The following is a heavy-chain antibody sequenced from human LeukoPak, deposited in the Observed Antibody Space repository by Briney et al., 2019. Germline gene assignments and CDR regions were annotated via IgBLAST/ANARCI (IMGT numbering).Heavy chain of an antibody. CDR1: GFPFSSYA. Sequence: PGRSLRLSCAASGFPFSSYAMTSVRQAPGKGLEWVSSISGDGATTYHADSVKGRFTISRDNARNTVYLQISILRAEDTAVYSCARCFRPFNNATGFWSFDYWGPGTLVTVSS. V-gene: IGHV3-23*01. CDR3: ARCFRPFNNATGFWSFDY. CDR2: ISGDGATT. D-gene: IGHD1/OR15-1a*01. J-gene: IGHJ4*02.